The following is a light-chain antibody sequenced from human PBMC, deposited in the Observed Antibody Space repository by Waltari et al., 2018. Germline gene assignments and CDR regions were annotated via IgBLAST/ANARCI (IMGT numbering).Light chain of an antibody. CDR2: GAS. J-gene: IGKJ1*01. CDR1: QSVSNRY. CDR3: QQYGSSPKT. Sequence: ELVLTQSPGTLSLSPGERATLSCRASQSVSNRYLACYQQKPGQAPRFLIYGASSRATGIPDRFSGSGSGTDFTLTISRLEPEDFAVYYCQQYGSSPKTFGQGTKVEIK. V-gene: IGKV3-20*01.